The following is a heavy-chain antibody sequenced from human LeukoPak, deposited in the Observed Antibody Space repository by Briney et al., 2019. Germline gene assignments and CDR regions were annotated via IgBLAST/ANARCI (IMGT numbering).Heavy chain of an antibody. Sequence: PSETLSLTCAVYGGSVSGYYWSWIRQPLGKGLEWIGEINHSGSTNYNPSLKSRVTISVDTSKNQFSLKLSSVTAADTAVYYCASSYFPAGVYYFDYWGQGTLVTVSS. CDR3: ASSYFPAGVYYFDY. J-gene: IGHJ4*02. D-gene: IGHD2/OR15-2a*01. V-gene: IGHV4-34*01. CDR2: INHSGST. CDR1: GGSVSGYY.